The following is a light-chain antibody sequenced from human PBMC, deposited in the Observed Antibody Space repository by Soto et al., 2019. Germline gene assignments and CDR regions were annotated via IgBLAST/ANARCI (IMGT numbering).Light chain of an antibody. V-gene: IGKV1-39*01. J-gene: IGKJ1*01. CDR1: QSISSY. Sequence: DIQMTQSPSSLSASVGDRVTITCRASQSISSYLNWYQQKPGKAPKLLIYAASSLQSGVPSRFSGSGSGTDFTLTISILQPEDFATYYCQQSCSTPTWTFGQGTKVDIK. CDR2: AAS. CDR3: QQSCSTPTWT.